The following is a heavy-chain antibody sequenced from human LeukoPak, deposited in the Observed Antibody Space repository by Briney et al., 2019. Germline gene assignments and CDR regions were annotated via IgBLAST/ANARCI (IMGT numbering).Heavy chain of an antibody. CDR1: GFTFRSCS. CDR3: ARGLWFGTTDY. J-gene: IGHJ4*02. D-gene: IGHD3-10*01. V-gene: IGHV3-21*01. CDR2: ISSSSSYI. Sequence: GGSLRLSCAASGFTFRSCSMNWVRQAPGKGLEWVSSISSSSSYIYYADSVKGRFTISRDNAKNSLYLQMNSLRAEDTAVYYCARGLWFGTTDYWGQGTLVTVSS.